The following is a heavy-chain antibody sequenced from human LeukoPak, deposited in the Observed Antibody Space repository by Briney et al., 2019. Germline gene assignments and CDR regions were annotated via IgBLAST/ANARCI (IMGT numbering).Heavy chain of an antibody. Sequence: GGSLRLSCAASGFTFDDYTVHWVRQAPGKGLEWVSLISWDGGSTYYADSVKGRFTISRDNSKNSLYLQMNSLRTEDTALYYCAKPYGSGSYYNDYYYYGMDVWGQGTTVTVSS. CDR3: AKPYGSGSYYNDYYYYGMDV. D-gene: IGHD3-10*01. CDR2: ISWDGGST. CDR1: GFTFDDYT. J-gene: IGHJ6*02. V-gene: IGHV3-43*01.